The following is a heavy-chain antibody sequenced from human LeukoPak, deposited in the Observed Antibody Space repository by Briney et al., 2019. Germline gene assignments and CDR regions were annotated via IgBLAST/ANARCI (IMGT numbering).Heavy chain of an antibody. Sequence: GSLRLSCVASGFPFSDYYMSWIRQAPGKGLEWVSYIHSRSSYTSHADTVKGRFTISRDNTKNSLYLQMNRLGYDGTDVYYCAREIATAWIDYWGQGSLVTVSS. J-gene: IGHJ4*02. CDR2: IHSRSSYT. V-gene: IGHV3-11*06. CDR3: AREIATAWIDY. D-gene: IGHD6-13*01. CDR1: GFPFSDYY.